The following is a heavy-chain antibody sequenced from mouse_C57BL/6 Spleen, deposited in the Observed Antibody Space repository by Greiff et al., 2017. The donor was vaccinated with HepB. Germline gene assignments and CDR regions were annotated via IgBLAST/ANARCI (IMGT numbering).Heavy chain of an antibody. CDR1: GYTFTRYW. J-gene: IGHJ3*01. CDR3: ARLNYDYPAWFAY. CDR2: INPSNGGT. Sequence: VQLQQPGTELVKPGASVKLSCKASGYTFTRYWMHWVKQRPGQGLEWIGNINPSNGGTNYNEKFKSKATLTVEKSSSTAYMQLSSLTAEDSAVYYCARLNYDYPAWFAYGGQGTLVTVSA. V-gene: IGHV1-53*01. D-gene: IGHD2-4*01.